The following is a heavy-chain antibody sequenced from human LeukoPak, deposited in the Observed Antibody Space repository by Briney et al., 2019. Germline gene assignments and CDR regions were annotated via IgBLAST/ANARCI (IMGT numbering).Heavy chain of an antibody. CDR1: GGSFNAYY. J-gene: IGHJ4*02. CDR2: INYSGST. CDR3: AREVLAATGPFDY. Sequence: SETLSLTCAVYGGSFNAYYWSWIRQPPGKGPEWIGEINYSGSTNFNPSLKSRVTISVDRTKKQFSLKLNFLTAADTAVYYCAREVLAATGPFDYWGQGTLVTVSS. D-gene: IGHD6-13*01. V-gene: IGHV4-34*01.